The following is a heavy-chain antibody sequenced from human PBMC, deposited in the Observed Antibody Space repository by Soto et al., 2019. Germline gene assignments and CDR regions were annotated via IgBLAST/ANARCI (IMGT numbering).Heavy chain of an antibody. CDR2: IIPIFGTA. CDR1: GGTFSSYA. D-gene: IGHD3-22*01. J-gene: IGHJ3*02. CDR3: ATVRYYYDSSGYRSDAFDI. V-gene: IGHV1-69*06. Sequence: SVKVSCKASGGTFSSYAISWVRQAPGQGLEWMGGIIPIFGTANYAQKFQGRVTMTEDTSTDTAYMELSSLRSEDTAVYYCATVRYYYDSSGYRSDAFDIWGQGTMVT.